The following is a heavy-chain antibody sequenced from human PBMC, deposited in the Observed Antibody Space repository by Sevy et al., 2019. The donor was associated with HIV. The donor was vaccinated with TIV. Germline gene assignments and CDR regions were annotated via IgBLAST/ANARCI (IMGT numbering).Heavy chain of an antibody. CDR1: GFMFSNYA. Sequence: GGSLRLSCAASGFMFSNYAMNWVRQAPGKGLEWVAGISGTGGSGDKTNYADSVKGRFTISRDDSKNSRYLQLNSLRAEDTAIYYCARKYDSSGYFDYWGQGTLVTVSS. V-gene: IGHV3-23*01. CDR2: ISGTGGSGDKT. CDR3: ARKYDSSGYFDY. J-gene: IGHJ4*02. D-gene: IGHD3-22*01.